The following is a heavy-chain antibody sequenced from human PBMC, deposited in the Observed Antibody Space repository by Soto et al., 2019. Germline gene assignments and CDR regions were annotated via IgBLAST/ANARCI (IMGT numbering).Heavy chain of an antibody. D-gene: IGHD4-17*01. J-gene: IGHJ4*02. Sequence: GGSLRLSCAASGFTFSSYGMHWVRQAPGKGLEWVAVISYDGSNKYYADSVKGRFTISRDNSKNTLYLQMNSLRAEDTAVYYCAKVPRDGAIFDYWGQGTLVTVSS. CDR1: GFTFSSYG. V-gene: IGHV3-30*18. CDR2: ISYDGSNK. CDR3: AKVPRDGAIFDY.